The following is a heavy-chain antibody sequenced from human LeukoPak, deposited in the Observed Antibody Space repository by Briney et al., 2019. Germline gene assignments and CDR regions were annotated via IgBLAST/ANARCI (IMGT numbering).Heavy chain of an antibody. D-gene: IGHD3-9*01. CDR3: LRDFEGH. CDR1: GFTFSSYA. CDR2: ISYDGSNK. V-gene: IGHV3-30-3*01. J-gene: IGHJ4*02. Sequence: GGSLRLSCAASGFTFSSYAMHWVRQAPGKGLEWVAVISYDGSNKYYADSVKGRFTISRDNAKNSLFLQMNSLRAEDTAVYYCLRDFEGHWGQGTLVTVSS.